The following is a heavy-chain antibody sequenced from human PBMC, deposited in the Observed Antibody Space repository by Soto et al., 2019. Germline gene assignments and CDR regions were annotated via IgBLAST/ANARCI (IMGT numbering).Heavy chain of an antibody. D-gene: IGHD3-22*01. CDR1: GDSVCSNSAA. CDR2: TYYRSKWYN. V-gene: IGHV6-1*01. Sequence: SQXLSLTCAISGDSVCSNSAAWNWIRQSPSRGLEWLGRTYYRSKWYNDYAVSVKSRITINPDTSKNQFSLQLNSVTPEDTAVYYCAALIVVVMYPDYWGQGTLVTVS. J-gene: IGHJ4*02. CDR3: AALIVVVMYPDY.